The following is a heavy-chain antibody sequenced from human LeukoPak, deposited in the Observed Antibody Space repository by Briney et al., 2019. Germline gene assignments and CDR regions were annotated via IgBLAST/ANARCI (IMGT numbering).Heavy chain of an antibody. Sequence: SETLSLTCTVSGGSISSTSSHWSWIRQHPGQGLEWIGHMYFTGSTYYNPSLKSRLTISADTSKNQFSLRLTSVTAADTAMYYCVRDILGGFDSWGQGTLVTVSS. D-gene: IGHD2-15*01. CDR1: GGSISSTSSH. CDR3: VRDILGGFDS. CDR2: MYFTGST. V-gene: IGHV4-31*03. J-gene: IGHJ5*01.